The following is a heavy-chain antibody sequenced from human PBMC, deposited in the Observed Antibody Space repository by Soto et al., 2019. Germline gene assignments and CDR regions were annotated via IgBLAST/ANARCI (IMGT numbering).Heavy chain of an antibody. V-gene: IGHV4-59*01. CDR1: GGSISSYY. D-gene: IGHD3-10*01. CDR2: IYYSGST. J-gene: IGHJ4*02. Sequence: QVQLQESGPGLVKPSETLSLTCTVSGGSISSYYWSWIRQPPGKGLERIGYIYYSGSTNYNPSLKSRVTISVDTSKNQFSLKLSSVTAADTAVYYCARRRVRGSGSSFDYWGQGTLVTVSS. CDR3: ARRRVRGSGSSFDY.